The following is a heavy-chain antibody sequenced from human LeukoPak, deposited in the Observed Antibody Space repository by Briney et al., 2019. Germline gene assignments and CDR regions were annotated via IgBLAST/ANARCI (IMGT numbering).Heavy chain of an antibody. V-gene: IGHV3-23*01. Sequence: GGSLRLSCAASGFTFSSYAMSWVRQAPGKGLEWVSAISGSGGSTYYADSVKGRFTISRDNSKNTLYLQMNSLRAEDTAVYYCYLVTILGVVTHSGYYFDYWGQGTLVTVSS. CDR3: YLVTILGVVTHSGYYFDY. CDR1: GFTFSSYA. D-gene: IGHD3-3*01. CDR2: ISGSGGST. J-gene: IGHJ4*02.